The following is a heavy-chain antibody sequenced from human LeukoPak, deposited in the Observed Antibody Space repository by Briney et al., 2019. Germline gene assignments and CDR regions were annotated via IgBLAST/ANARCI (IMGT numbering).Heavy chain of an antibody. Sequence: GGSLRLSCAASGFTFSTYSMNWVRQAPGKGLEWVSYINSSSSTIFYADSVKGRFTISRDDAKNSLHLQMNSLRAEDTAVYYCAKDPNPIFGVVIRGVYWGQGTLVTVSS. D-gene: IGHD3-3*01. CDR1: GFTFSTYS. CDR3: AKDPNPIFGVVIRGVY. J-gene: IGHJ4*02. CDR2: INSSSSTI. V-gene: IGHV3-48*04.